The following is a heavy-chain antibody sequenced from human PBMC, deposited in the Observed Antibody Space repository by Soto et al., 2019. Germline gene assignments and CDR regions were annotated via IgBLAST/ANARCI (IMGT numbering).Heavy chain of an antibody. CDR3: ARGVSVAGTWWFDP. D-gene: IGHD6-19*01. Sequence: PSETLSLTCPVSGGSISSNNWWSWVRQPPGKGLEWIGEIYHTGSTNYNPSLKSRVTISVDKSKNQFSLKLSSVTAADTAVYYCARGVSVAGTWWFDPWGQGTLVTVSS. V-gene: IGHV4-4*02. CDR2: IYHTGST. CDR1: GGSISSNNW. J-gene: IGHJ5*02.